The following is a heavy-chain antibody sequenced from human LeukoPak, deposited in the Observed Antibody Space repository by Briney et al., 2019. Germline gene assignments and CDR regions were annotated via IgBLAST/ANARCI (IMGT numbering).Heavy chain of an antibody. Sequence: ASVKVSCKASGYTFTSYDINWVSQATGQGREWLGWMNPNSGNTGYAQKFQGRVTMTRNTSISTAYMELTSLRSEDTAVYYYARGVPSQSYYYDSSGHADYWGQGTLVTASS. V-gene: IGHV1-8*01. CDR1: GYTFTSYD. J-gene: IGHJ4*02. CDR3: ARGVPSQSYYYDSSGHADY. CDR2: MNPNSGNT. D-gene: IGHD3-22*01.